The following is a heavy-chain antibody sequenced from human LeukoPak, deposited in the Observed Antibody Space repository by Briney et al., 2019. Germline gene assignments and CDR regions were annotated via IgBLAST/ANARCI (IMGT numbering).Heavy chain of an antibody. Sequence: GGSLRLSCAASGFTFTTYEMNWVRQAPGKGLEWVSYISGSGSSIYYADSMEGRFTISRDNAKHSLYLQMNSLRAEDTAVYYCARDDVLSLGISFDLWGRGTLVTVSS. CDR1: GFTFTTYE. J-gene: IGHJ2*01. V-gene: IGHV3-48*03. D-gene: IGHD3-10*02. CDR2: ISGSGSSI. CDR3: ARDDVLSLGISFDL.